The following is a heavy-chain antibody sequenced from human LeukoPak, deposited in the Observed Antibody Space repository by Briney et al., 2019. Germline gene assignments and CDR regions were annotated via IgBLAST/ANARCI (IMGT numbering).Heavy chain of an antibody. V-gene: IGHV4-39*01. Sequence: SETLSLTCTVSGGTIGSINYYWAWIRQPPGKGLEWIGNIYYSGSTYYNPSLKSRVTISVDTSKNQFSLKLSSVPAADTAVYYCAGAAADNWFDPWGQGTLVTVSS. CDR3: AGAAADNWFDP. D-gene: IGHD6-13*01. CDR2: IYYSGST. CDR1: GGTIGSINYY. J-gene: IGHJ5*02.